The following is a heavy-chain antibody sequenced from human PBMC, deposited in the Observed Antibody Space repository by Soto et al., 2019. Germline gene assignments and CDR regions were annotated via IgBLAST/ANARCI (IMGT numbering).Heavy chain of an antibody. CDR3: AREWDSSGYYYGHWFDP. Sequence: AASVKVSCKASGYTFTSYYMHWVRQAPGQGLEWMGIINPSGGSTSYAQKFQGRVTMTRDTSTSTVYMELSSLRSEDTAVYYCAREWDSSGYYYGHWFDPWGQGTLVTVSS. CDR2: INPSGGST. V-gene: IGHV1-46*01. D-gene: IGHD3-22*01. J-gene: IGHJ5*02. CDR1: GYTFTSYY.